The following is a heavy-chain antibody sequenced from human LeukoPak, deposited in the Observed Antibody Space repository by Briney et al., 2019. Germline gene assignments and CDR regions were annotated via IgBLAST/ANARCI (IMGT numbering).Heavy chain of an antibody. J-gene: IGHJ4*02. CDR2: ITAGGDQT. CDR3: VRDYSATHAFDY. D-gene: IGHD1-26*01. Sequence: GGSLRLSCAASGFSFSSEVMHWVRQAPGKGPEYVSTITAGGDQTYDAESVKGRFTISRDNSKGTLYLQMGSLRVEATAVYYCVRDYSATHAFDYWGQGTLVTVSS. CDR1: GFSFSSEV. V-gene: IGHV3-64*02.